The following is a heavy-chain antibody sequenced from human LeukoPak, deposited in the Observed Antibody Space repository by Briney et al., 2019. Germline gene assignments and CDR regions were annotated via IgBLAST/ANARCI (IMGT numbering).Heavy chain of an antibody. CDR1: GGSISSYY. CDR2: IYISGST. Sequence: SETLSLTCTVSGGSISSYYWSWIRQPAGKGLEWIGRIYISGSTNYNPSLKSRVTMSVDTSKNQFSLKLSSVTAADTAVYYCARDRLDTAIIDYWGQGTLVTVSS. D-gene: IGHD5-18*01. CDR3: ARDRLDTAIIDY. J-gene: IGHJ4*02. V-gene: IGHV4-4*07.